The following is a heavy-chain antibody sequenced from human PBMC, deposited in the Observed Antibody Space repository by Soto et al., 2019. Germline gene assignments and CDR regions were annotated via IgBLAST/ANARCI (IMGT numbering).Heavy chain of an antibody. J-gene: IGHJ6*03. CDR2: ISGSGDKT. D-gene: IGHD3-3*01. Sequence: EVQLLESGGGLVQPGGSLRLSCAASGFTFSSYALNWVRQAPGKGLEWVSVISGSGDKTYYADSVKGRFTISRDKSKNTMYLQMNSLRAEDTAVYYCATDLCSGDFWSAYYTYYYMDVWGKGTRVTVSS. CDR3: ATDLCSGDFWSAYYTYYYMDV. V-gene: IGHV3-23*01. CDR1: GFTFSSYA.